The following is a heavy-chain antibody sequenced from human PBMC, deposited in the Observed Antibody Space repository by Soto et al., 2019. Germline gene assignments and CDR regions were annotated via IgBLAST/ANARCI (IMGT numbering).Heavy chain of an antibody. V-gene: IGHV1-2*04. CDR2: INPNSGGT. Sequence: ASVKVSCKASGYTFTGYYMHWVRQAPGQGLEWMGWINPNSGGTNYAQKFQGWVTMTRDTSISTAYMELSRLRSDDTAVYYCARDGTAQTSPDKTPYGMDVWGQGTTVTVAS. CDR1: GYTFTGYY. D-gene: IGHD6-13*01. CDR3: ARDGTAQTSPDKTPYGMDV. J-gene: IGHJ6*02.